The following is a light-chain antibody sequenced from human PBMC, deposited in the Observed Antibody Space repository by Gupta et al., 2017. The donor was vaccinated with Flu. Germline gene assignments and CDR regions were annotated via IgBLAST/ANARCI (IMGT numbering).Light chain of an antibody. J-gene: IGKJ1*01. Sequence: SLSPGERATLSCRASQTVSSNYLAWYQQKPGQAPRLLIYGASTRATGIPGRFSGSGSATDFTLTISRLEPEDFAVYYCHQYASSPRTFGQGTEVEIQ. V-gene: IGKV3-20*01. CDR2: GAS. CDR1: QTVSSNY. CDR3: HQYASSPRT.